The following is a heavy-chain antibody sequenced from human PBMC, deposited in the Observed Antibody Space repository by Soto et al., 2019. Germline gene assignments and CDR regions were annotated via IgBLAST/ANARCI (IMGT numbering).Heavy chain of an antibody. Sequence: QVQQVQSGAEVKKPGASVRVSCKACGYTFTTYHIHWVRQAPGQGLEWMGVINPSGTTTYAQKFKGRVTMTRDTSTSTVYMELSSLRSEDTAVYYCAREAEEYSGSDHWGQRTLVTVSS. CDR2: INPSGTT. CDR3: AREAEEYSGSDH. J-gene: IGHJ4*02. CDR1: GYTFTTYH. D-gene: IGHD3-10*01. V-gene: IGHV1-46*03.